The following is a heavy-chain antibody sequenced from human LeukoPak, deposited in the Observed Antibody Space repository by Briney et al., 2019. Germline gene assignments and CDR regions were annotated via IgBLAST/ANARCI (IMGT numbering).Heavy chain of an antibody. Sequence: GGSLRLSCAASGFTFTNFEMNWVRQAPGKGLEWVSYISYSGSTTSYADSVKGRFTISRDNAKNSLYLQMYSLRAEDTAVYYCARAGPPAFDPWGQGTLVTVSS. J-gene: IGHJ5*02. CDR3: ARAGPPAFDP. V-gene: IGHV3-48*03. CDR1: GFTFTNFE. CDR2: ISYSGSTT.